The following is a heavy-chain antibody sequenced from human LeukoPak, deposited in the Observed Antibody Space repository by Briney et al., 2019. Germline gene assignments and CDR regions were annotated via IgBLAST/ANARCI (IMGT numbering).Heavy chain of an antibody. V-gene: IGHV1-69*01. J-gene: IGHJ4*02. CDR3: ARDTTDYTGMY. CDR1: GGTFSSYV. Sequence: PVKVSCKASGGTFSSYVINWVRQAPGQGLEWMGGIIPIYGAGKSAQKFQDRVTITADESTSTVYMELSSLRSEDTAVYYCARDTTDYTGMYWGQGTLVTVSS. D-gene: IGHD4-11*01. CDR2: IIPIYGAG.